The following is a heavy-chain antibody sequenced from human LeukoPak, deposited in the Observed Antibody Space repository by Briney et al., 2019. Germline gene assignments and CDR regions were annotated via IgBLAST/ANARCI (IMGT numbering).Heavy chain of an antibody. CDR2: IKRDGSEK. V-gene: IGHV3-7*01. D-gene: IGHD1-26*01. Sequence: GGSLRLSCAASGFTFSSYWMSWVRQAPGKGLEWVANIKRDGSEKYYVDSVKGRFTISRDTANNSLYLQINSLRAEDTAVYYCARSPGMNTGSYEDYFDYWGQGTLVTVSS. CDR3: ARSPGMNTGSYEDYFDY. J-gene: IGHJ4*02. CDR1: GFTFSSYW.